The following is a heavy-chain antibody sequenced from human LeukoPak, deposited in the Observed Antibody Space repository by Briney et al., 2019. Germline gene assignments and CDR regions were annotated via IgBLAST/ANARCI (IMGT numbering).Heavy chain of an antibody. CDR3: ARDGARRDALDI. V-gene: IGHV3-48*03. Sequence: GGSLRLSCAASGFTFSSYEMNWVRQAPGKGLEWVSYISSSGSTIYYADSVKGRFSISRDDAKSSVYMEMNSLRGEDTAVYYCARDGARRDALDIWGQGTMVIVSS. D-gene: IGHD3-16*01. CDR2: ISSSGSTI. J-gene: IGHJ3*02. CDR1: GFTFSSYE.